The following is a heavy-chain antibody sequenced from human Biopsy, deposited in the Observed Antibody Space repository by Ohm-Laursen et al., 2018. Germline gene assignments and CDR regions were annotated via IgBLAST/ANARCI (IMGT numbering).Heavy chain of an antibody. Sequence: LSLTCAAPGFTFSSYAMNWVRQAPGKGLEWVSAITVSADTTYYADSVRGRFTVSRDNSQNTLYLQMNSLRAEGTAIYYCAKGRVGNSGSLDIWGHGTMVTVSS. CDR1: GFTFSSYA. D-gene: IGHD1-1*01. CDR3: AKGRVGNSGSLDI. CDR2: ITVSADTT. J-gene: IGHJ3*02. V-gene: IGHV3-23*01.